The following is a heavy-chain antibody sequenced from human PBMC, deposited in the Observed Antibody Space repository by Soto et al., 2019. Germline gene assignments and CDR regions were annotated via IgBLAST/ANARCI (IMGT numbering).Heavy chain of an antibody. CDR2: IDPSDSYT. D-gene: IGHD3-10*01. CDR3: AGHLGSGSYYSPKSSYGMDV. Sequence: PGESLKISCKGSGYSFTSYWISWVRQMPGKGLEWMGRIDPSDSYTNYSPSFQGHVTISADKSISTAYLQWSSLKASDTAMYYCAGHLGSGSYYSPKSSYGMDVWGQGTTVTVSS. V-gene: IGHV5-10-1*01. CDR1: GYSFTSYW. J-gene: IGHJ6*02.